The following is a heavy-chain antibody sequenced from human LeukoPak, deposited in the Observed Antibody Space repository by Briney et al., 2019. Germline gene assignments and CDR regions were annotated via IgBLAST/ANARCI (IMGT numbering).Heavy chain of an antibody. CDR2: IDHSGST. D-gene: IGHD6-13*01. Sequence: PSETLSLTCTVSGASISSSTYYWGVIRQPPGKGLEWIGSIDHSGSTYYNPSLKSRVTISVDTSNNHFSLKVNSVTAADTAVYYCARSGQQVLFAFDIWGQGTMVTVSS. J-gene: IGHJ3*02. CDR1: GASISSSTYY. V-gene: IGHV4-39*02. CDR3: ARSGQQVLFAFDI.